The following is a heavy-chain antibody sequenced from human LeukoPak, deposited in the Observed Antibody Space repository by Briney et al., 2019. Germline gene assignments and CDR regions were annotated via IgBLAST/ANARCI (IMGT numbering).Heavy chain of an antibody. CDR1: GFTFDDYG. V-gene: IGHV3-20*04. D-gene: IGHD2-2*01. J-gene: IGHJ6*02. CDR3: TRGYTSTWHPDSYYAMDV. CDR2: INWNGGST. Sequence: GGSLRLSCAASGFTFDDYGMSWVRQAPGKGLEWVSGINWNGGSTGYADSVKGRFTISRDNAKNSLFLEMKSLRAEDTAVYYCTRGYTSTWHPDSYYAMDVWGQGTTVTVSS.